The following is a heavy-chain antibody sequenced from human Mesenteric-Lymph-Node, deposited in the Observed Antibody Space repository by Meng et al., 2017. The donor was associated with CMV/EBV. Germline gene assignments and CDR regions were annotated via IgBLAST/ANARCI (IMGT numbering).Heavy chain of an antibody. Sequence: ASVKVSCKASGYTFTGYYMHWVRQAPGQGLEWMGWINPNSGGTNYAQKFQGRVTMTRDTSISTAYMELSRLRSDDTAVYYCARDVGGLKDYYDSSGYYIDSWGQGTLVTVSS. CDR3: ARDVGGLKDYYDSSGYYIDS. V-gene: IGHV1-2*02. CDR2: INPNSGGT. D-gene: IGHD3-22*01. CDR1: GYTFTGYY. J-gene: IGHJ4*02.